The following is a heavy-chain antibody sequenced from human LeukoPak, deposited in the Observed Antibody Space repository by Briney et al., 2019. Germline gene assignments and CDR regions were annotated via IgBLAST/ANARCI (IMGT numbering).Heavy chain of an antibody. CDR1: GGSFSGYY. J-gene: IGHJ2*01. CDR2: INHSGST. D-gene: IGHD6-13*01. V-gene: IGHV4-34*01. CDR3: ARDIVAAGPWYFDL. Sequence: SETLSLTCALYGGSFSGYYWSWIRQPPGKGLEWIGEINHSGSTNYNPSLKSRVTISVDTSKNQFSLTLSSVTAADTAVYYCARDIVAAGPWYFDLWGRGTLVTVSS.